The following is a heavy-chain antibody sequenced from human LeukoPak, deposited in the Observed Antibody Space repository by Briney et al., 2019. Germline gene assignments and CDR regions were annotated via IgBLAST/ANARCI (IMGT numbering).Heavy chain of an antibody. CDR1: GFTFSSYE. V-gene: IGHV3-7*01. CDR2: IKQDGSEK. Sequence: PGGSLRLSCAASGFTFSSYEMNWVRQAPGKGLEWVANIKQDGSEKYYVDSVKGRFTISRDNAKNSLYLQMNSLRAEDTAVYYCARGVDTAVWGYYYYYMDVWGKGTTVTVSS. CDR3: ARGVDTAVWGYYYYYMDV. D-gene: IGHD5-18*01. J-gene: IGHJ6*03.